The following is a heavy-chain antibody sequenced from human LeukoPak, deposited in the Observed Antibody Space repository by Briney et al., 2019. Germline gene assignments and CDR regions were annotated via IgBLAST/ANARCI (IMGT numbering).Heavy chain of an antibody. CDR3: ARKAYGLDV. CDR1: GFTFSSYW. V-gene: IGHV3-7*03. Sequence: GGSLRLSCAPSGFTFSSYWMTWVRQAPGKGLEWVANIKQDGSEKYYVDSVKGRFTISRDNAKNSLYLQMNSLRAEDTAVYYCARKAYGLDVWGKGTTVTVSS. CDR2: IKQDGSEK. J-gene: IGHJ6*04.